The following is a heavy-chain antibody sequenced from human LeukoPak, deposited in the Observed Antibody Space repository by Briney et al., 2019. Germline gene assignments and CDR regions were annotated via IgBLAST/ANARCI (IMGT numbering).Heavy chain of an antibody. CDR2: IIPILGIA. D-gene: IGHD3-9*01. J-gene: IGHJ4*02. CDR3: ARDILTGSVIDY. CDR1: GDTFSSYA. Sequence: ASVKVSCKASGDTFSSYAISWVRQAPGQGLEWMGRIIPILGIANYAQKFQGRVTITADKSTSTAYMELSSLRSEDTAVYYCARDILTGSVIDYWGQGTLVTVSS. V-gene: IGHV1-69*04.